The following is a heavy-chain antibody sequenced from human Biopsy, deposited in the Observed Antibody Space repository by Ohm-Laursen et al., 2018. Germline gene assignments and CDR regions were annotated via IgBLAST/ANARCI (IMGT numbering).Heavy chain of an antibody. D-gene: IGHD3-3*01. Sequence: SDTLSLTCNVSGDSISIYYWSWIRQPPGKGLEWIGNFYYSGSTNYNPSLKGRITMSLDRSKSQVSLRVNSVTAADTAVYYCARARIKTSGVLIPETYYFDSWGQGTLVTVSS. CDR3: ARARIKTSGVLIPETYYFDS. CDR2: FYYSGST. J-gene: IGHJ4*02. V-gene: IGHV4-59*07. CDR1: GDSISIYY.